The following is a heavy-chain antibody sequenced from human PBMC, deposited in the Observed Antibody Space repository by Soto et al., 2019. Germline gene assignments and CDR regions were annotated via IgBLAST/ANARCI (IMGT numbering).Heavy chain of an antibody. J-gene: IGHJ2*01. CDR1: NGSITSGDYY. CDR3: VRTVGSSWFFDL. V-gene: IGHV4-39*01. CDR2: IFYTGST. D-gene: IGHD3-10*01. Sequence: QLQLRQSGPGLVQPLETLSLTCTVSNGSITSGDYYWGWIRQSPGKGLEWIGSIFYTGSTYYTPSRRSRVTISVDTSRNQFSLKLNSATAADTAVYYCVRTVGSSWFFDLWDRGTLITVSS.